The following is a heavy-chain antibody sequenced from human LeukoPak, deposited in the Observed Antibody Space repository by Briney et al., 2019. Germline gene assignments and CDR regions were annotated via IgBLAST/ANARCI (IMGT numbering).Heavy chain of an antibody. CDR2: ISSSSSYI. CDR3: VSDDPRIAVAGMYY. D-gene: IGHD6-19*01. Sequence: GGSLRLSCAASGFTFSSYSMNWVRQAPGKGLEWVSSISSSSSYIYYADSVKGRFTISRDNAKNSLYLQVNSLRAEDTAVYYCVSDDPRIAVAGMYYWGQGTLVTVSS. CDR1: GFTFSSYS. V-gene: IGHV3-21*01. J-gene: IGHJ4*02.